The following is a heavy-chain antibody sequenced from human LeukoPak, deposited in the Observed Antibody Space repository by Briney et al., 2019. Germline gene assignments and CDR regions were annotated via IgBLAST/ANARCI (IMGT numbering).Heavy chain of an antibody. Sequence: SETLSLTCAVYGGSFSGYYWSWIRQPPGKGLEWIGEINHSGSTNYNPSLKSRVTISVDTSKNQFSLKLSSVTAADTAVYYCARGGRSYGYWYWGQGTLVTVSS. CDR3: ARGGRSYGYWY. J-gene: IGHJ4*02. CDR1: GGSFSGYY. D-gene: IGHD5-18*01. CDR2: INHSGST. V-gene: IGHV4-34*01.